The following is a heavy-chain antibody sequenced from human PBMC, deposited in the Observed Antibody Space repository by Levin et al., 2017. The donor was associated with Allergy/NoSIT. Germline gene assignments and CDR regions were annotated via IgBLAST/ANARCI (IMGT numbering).Heavy chain of an antibody. CDR3: ARGDRSNCDNESCYSRNAFNI. CDR2: FYTSDDT. Sequence: SETLSLICTVSGDSVSSHYWNWIRQPAGKGLEWLGRFYTSDDTNYNPSLKSRVTMSFDTSKNHFSLKLSSVTAADTAVYYCARGDRSNCDNESCYSRNAFNIWGRGTMVIVSS. V-gene: IGHV4-4*07. D-gene: IGHD2-21*01. J-gene: IGHJ3*02. CDR1: GDSVSSHY.